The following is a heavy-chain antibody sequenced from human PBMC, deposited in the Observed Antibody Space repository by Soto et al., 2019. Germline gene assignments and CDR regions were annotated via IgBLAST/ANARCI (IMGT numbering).Heavy chain of an antibody. Sequence: GGSLRLSCVVSEFIFSSFALSWVRLAPGKGLEWVAAVSRRGVNTYYADSVKGRFTISRENAKNTLYLQMNSLRAEDTAVYYCAKLSSPINDLAEPGPDYWGQGTLVTVSS. D-gene: IGHD6-13*01. V-gene: IGHV3-23*01. CDR2: VSRRGVNT. CDR3: AKLSSPINDLAEPGPDY. CDR1: EFIFSSFA. J-gene: IGHJ4*02.